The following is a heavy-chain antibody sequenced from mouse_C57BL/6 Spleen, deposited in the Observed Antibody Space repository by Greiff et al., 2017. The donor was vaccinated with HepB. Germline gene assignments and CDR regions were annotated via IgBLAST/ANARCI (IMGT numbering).Heavy chain of an antibody. D-gene: IGHD1-1*01. CDR1: GYSFTDYN. V-gene: IGHV1-39*01. CDR3: ARGDYYGNSDWYFDV. J-gene: IGHJ1*03. CDR2: INPNYGTT. Sequence: EVKVVESGPELVKPGASVKISCKASGYSFTDYNMNWVKQSNGKSLEWIGVINPNYGTTSYNQKFKGKATLTVDQSSSTAYMQLNSLTSEDSAVYYCARGDYYGNSDWYFDVWGTGTTVTVSS.